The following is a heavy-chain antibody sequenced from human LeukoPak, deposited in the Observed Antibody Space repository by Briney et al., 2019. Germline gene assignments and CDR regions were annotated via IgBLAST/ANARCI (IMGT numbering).Heavy chain of an antibody. V-gene: IGHV1-69*13. CDR1: GGTFSSYA. CDR3: ARDLTLFTMETGY. D-gene: IGHD3-10*01. J-gene: IGHJ4*02. Sequence: WASVKVSCKASGGTFSSYAISWVRQAPGQGLEWMGGIIPIFGTANYAQKFQGRVTITADESTSTAYMELSSLRSEDTAVYYCARDLTLFTMETGYWGQGTLVTVSS. CDR2: IIPIFGTA.